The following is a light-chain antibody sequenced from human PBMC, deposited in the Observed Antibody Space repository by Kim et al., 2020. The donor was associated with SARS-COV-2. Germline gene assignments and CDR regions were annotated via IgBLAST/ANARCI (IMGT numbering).Light chain of an antibody. J-gene: IGLJ3*02. CDR3: QAWDSSTAWV. V-gene: IGLV3-1*01. CDR2: QDT. CDR1: NLGSKF. Sequence: SYELTQPPSVSVSPGQTASITCSGDNLGSKFAFWHHQKPGQSPVLVIYQDTKRPSGIPERFSGSNSGNTATLTISGTQAMDEADYYCQAWDSSTAWVFGGGTQLTVL.